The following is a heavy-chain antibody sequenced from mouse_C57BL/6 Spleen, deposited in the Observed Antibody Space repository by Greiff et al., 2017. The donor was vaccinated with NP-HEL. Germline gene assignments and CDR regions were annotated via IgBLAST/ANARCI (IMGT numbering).Heavy chain of an antibody. Sequence: ESGPGLVKPSQSLSLTCSVTGYSITSGYYWNWIRQPPGNKLEWMGYISYDGSNNYNPSLKNRISITRHTSKIQFFLKLNSVTTEDTATYYCARDPHDSFAYWGQGTLVTVSA. D-gene: IGHD2-4*01. CDR2: ISYDGSN. V-gene: IGHV3-6*01. CDR3: ARDPHDSFAY. J-gene: IGHJ3*01. CDR1: GYSITSGYY.